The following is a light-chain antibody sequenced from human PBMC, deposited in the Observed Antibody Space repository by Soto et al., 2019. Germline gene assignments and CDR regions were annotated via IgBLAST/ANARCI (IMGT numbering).Light chain of an antibody. CDR1: SSDGGGYNY. Sequence: QSVLTQPPSASGSFGQSVTISCTGTSSDGGGYNYVSWYQQYPGKAPKLMIYEVSERPSGVPDRFSGSKSGNTASLTVSGLQADDEADYYCSSYSGTNYHYVFGTGTKVTVL. J-gene: IGLJ1*01. CDR3: SSYSGTNYHYV. V-gene: IGLV2-8*01. CDR2: EVS.